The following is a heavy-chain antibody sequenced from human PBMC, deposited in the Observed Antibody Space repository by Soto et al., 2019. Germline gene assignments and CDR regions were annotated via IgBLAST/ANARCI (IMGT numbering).Heavy chain of an antibody. D-gene: IGHD1-1*01. CDR1: GGSISSGGYS. CDR2: IYHSGST. Sequence: SATLSLTCAVSGGSISSGGYSWSWIRQPPGKGLVWIGYIYHSGSTYYNPSLKSRVTISVDRSKNQFSLKLSSVTAADTAVYYCASFSSKGTRFDYWGQGTLVTVSS. CDR3: ASFSSKGTRFDY. V-gene: IGHV4-30-2*01. J-gene: IGHJ4*02.